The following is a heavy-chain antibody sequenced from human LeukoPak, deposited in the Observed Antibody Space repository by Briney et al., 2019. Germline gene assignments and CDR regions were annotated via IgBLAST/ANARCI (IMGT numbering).Heavy chain of an antibody. Sequence: PSETLSITCVVSNYSISSDNYWGWIRQSPGKGLEWIGSISHSGSTYYNPSLQSRVTISVDTSKNQFSLNLTSVTTTDTALYYCARAVTGPRFDPWGQGTLLSVSS. CDR2: ISHSGST. J-gene: IGHJ5*02. V-gene: IGHV4-38-2*01. CDR1: NYSISSDNY. D-gene: IGHD6-19*01. CDR3: ARAVTGPRFDP.